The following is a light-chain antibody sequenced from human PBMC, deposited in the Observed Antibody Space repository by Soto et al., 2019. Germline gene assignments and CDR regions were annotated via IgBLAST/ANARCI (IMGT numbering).Light chain of an antibody. CDR3: QQSNNWPWT. J-gene: IGLJ3*02. CDR2: DVS. Sequence: QSVLTQPRSVSGSPGQSVTISCTGTSSDVGAYNYVSWYQQYPGKAPKLMIYDVSKRSSGVPDRFSGSKSGNTASLTISGLQSEDFAVYYCQQSNNWPWTFGQGTK. V-gene: IGLV2-11*01. CDR1: SSDVGAYNY.